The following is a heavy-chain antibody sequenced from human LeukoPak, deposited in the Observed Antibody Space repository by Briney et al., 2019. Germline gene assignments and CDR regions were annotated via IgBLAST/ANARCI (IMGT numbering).Heavy chain of an antibody. J-gene: IGHJ4*02. Sequence: PSETLSLTCTVSGGSISSSSYYWGWIRQPPGKGLEWIGSIYYSGSTYYNPSLKSRVTISVDTSKNQFSLKLSSATAADTAVYYCARDLYDSSGYYLLFDYWGQGTLVTVSS. V-gene: IGHV4-39*07. CDR3: ARDLYDSSGYYLLFDY. CDR2: IYYSGST. CDR1: GGSISSSSYY. D-gene: IGHD3-22*01.